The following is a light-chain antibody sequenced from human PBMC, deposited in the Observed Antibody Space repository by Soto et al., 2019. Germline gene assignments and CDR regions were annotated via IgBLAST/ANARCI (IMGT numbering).Light chain of an antibody. J-gene: IGLJ1*01. Sequence: QAVVTQEPSRTMSPGGTVTLSCSSSTGAVTSGHYPYLFQQKPGQAPRTLIYDTSNKHSWTPARFSGSLLGDKAALTLSGAQPEDEAEYFCLLSYNGPYVFGTGTKLTVL. CDR2: DTS. CDR1: TGAVTSGHY. V-gene: IGLV7-46*01. CDR3: LLSYNGPYV.